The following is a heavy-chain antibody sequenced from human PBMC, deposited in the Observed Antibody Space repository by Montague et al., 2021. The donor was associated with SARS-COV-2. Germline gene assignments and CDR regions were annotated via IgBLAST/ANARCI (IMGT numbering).Heavy chain of an antibody. V-gene: IGHV6-1*01. CDR3: AREGVHAFDI. CDR1: GDSVSRVRAA. CDR2: TSYRSKWIN. J-gene: IGHJ3*02. Sequence: CAISGDSVSRVRAAWNWIRQTPSRGLEWLGRTSYRSKWINAYAVSLGSRMSITPDTSTNQFSLHLSFVTPDDTAVYYCAREGVHAFDIWGQGTPVIVSS.